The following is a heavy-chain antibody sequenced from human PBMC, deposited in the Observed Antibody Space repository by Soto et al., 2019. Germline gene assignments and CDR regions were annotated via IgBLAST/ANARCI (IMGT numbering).Heavy chain of an antibody. D-gene: IGHD1-1*01. J-gene: IGHJ6*02. Sequence: EVQLVESGGGLVQPGGSLRLSCAASGFTVSSNYMSWVRQAPGKGLEWVSVIYSGGSKYYADSVKGRFTISRDNSKNTLYLQMNSLRSEDTAVYYCARAVVEAAGTNQGASNYYGRDVWGQGTTVTVSS. CDR2: IYSGGSK. CDR3: ARAVVEAAGTNQGASNYYGRDV. V-gene: IGHV3-66*01. CDR1: GFTVSSNY.